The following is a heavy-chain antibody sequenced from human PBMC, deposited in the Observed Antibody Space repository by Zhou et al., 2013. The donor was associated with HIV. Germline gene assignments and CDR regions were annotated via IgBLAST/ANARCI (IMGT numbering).Heavy chain of an antibody. V-gene: IGHV1-18*01. J-gene: IGHJ6*02. D-gene: IGHD3-10*01. CDR3: ARDGNLSGSGSYGMDV. CDR1: GYTFTNYA. Sequence: QVQLVQSGAEVKKPGASVKVSCKASGYTFTNYAISWVRQAPGQGLEWMGRISTYNSNTNYAHKLQGRVTMTTDTSTSTAHMELRSLRSDDTAVYYCARDGNLSGSGSYGMDVWGQGP. CDR2: ISTYNSNT.